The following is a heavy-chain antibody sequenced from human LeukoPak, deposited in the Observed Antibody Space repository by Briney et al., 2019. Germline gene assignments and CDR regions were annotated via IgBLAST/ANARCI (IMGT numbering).Heavy chain of an antibody. J-gene: IGHJ4*02. CDR2: VADDEKTI. CDR3: TREKQKGGTPFDY. V-gene: IGHV3-30*09. CDR1: GFTFTGHS. Sequence: GGSLRLSCVASGFTFTGHSMHWVRQAPGKGLEWVAVVADDEKTIFYADSLKGRFAVSRDNSKNTVYLQMNSLRDEDTAVYYCTREKQKGGTPFDYWGQGSLVTVSS. D-gene: IGHD1-26*01.